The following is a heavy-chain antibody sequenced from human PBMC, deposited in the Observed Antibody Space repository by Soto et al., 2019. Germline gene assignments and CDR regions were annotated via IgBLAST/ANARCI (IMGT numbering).Heavy chain of an antibody. CDR2: MNPNSGNT. CDR3: ARWRCSSTSCYKNLYYYYYMDV. J-gene: IGHJ6*03. CDR1: GYTFTSYD. V-gene: IGHV1-8*01. D-gene: IGHD2-2*01. Sequence: ASVKVSCKASGYTFTSYDINWLRQATGQGLEWMGWMNPNSGNTGYAQKFQGRVTMTRNTSISTAYMELSSLRSEDTAVYYCARWRCSSTSCYKNLYYYYYMDVWGKGTTVTVSS.